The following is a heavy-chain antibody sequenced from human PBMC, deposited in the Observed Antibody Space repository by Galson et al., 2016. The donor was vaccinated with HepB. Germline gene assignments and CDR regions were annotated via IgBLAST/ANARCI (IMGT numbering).Heavy chain of an antibody. V-gene: IGHV1-3*01. D-gene: IGHD3-16*01. J-gene: IGHJ4*02. CDR2: INGGNGKT. Sequence: SVKVSCKASGYNFRTYSIHWVRQAPGQRLEWMGWINGGNGKTRYSENFQGRVTFTRETSANIAYLELSSLRYEDTAVYYCTTEAYKNGYEWGLDYWGQGTLVTVSS. CDR3: TTEAYKNGYEWGLDY. CDR1: GYNFRTYS.